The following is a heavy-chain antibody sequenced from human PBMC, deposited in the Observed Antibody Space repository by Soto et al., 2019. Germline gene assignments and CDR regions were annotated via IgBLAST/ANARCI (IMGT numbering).Heavy chain of an antibody. Sequence: QVQLQESGPGLVKPSGTLSLTCAVSDGSISSNNWWSWVRQPPGKGLEWIGEIYHSGITNYNPSLKSRVTISVDKSKNQLSLMLNSVTAADTAMYYCVRAFQRSSWPFDYWGQGTLVTVSS. J-gene: IGHJ4*02. CDR2: IYHSGIT. CDR1: DGSISSNNW. CDR3: VRAFQRSSWPFDY. V-gene: IGHV4-4*02. D-gene: IGHD6-13*01.